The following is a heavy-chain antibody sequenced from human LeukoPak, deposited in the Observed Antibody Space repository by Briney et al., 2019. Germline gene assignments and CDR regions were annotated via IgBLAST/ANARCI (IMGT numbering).Heavy chain of an antibody. D-gene: IGHD3-3*01. CDR1: GGSISNYY. J-gene: IGHJ5*02. CDR3: ARERFRSKNNWFDP. V-gene: IGHV4-39*07. Sequence: PSETLSLTCTVSGGSISNYYWGWIRQPPGEGLEWIGSIYYSGSTYYYPSLKSRVTISVDTSKNQFSLKLSSVTAADTAVYYCARERFRSKNNWFDPWGQGTLVTVSS. CDR2: IYYSGST.